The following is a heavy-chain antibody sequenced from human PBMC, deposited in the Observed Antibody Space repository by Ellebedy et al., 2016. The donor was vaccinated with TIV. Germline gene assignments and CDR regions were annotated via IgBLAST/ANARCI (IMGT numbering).Heavy chain of an antibody. J-gene: IGHJ4*02. D-gene: IGHD3-10*01. Sequence: MPSETLSLTCTVSGGSISSYYWSWIRQPPGKGLEWIGYIYYSGSTNYNPSLKSRVTISVDTSKNHFSLKLSSVTAADTALYYCARQSRGYGSGSFLDNWGQGTLVTVSS. CDR2: IYYSGST. CDR1: GGSISSYY. V-gene: IGHV4-59*08. CDR3: ARQSRGYGSGSFLDN.